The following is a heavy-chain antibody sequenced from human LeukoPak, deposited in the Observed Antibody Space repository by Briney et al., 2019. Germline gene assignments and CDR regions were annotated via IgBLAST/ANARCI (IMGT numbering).Heavy chain of an antibody. Sequence: SSATLSPTCTVSGPIIIYYWTWIRPPPGKGREWIGYIYTRGPTTHNPPLNRRVTISVDRSQTQLSLHLSSVTAAGSAVYYCARQKCTSASCLTTNAFDVWGQGTMVTVSS. V-gene: IGHV4-4*09. D-gene: IGHD2-2*01. CDR3: ARQKCTSASCLTTNAFDV. CDR1: GPIIIYY. CDR2: IYTRGPT. J-gene: IGHJ3*01.